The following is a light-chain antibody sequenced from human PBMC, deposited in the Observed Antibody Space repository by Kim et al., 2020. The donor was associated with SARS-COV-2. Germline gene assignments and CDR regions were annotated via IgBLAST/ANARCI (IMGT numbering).Light chain of an antibody. Sequence: DIQMTQSPSFVSASIGDRVTITCRASQGISNRLGWYQQKPGKAPKLLIYAASSLQPEVPSRFSGSGSGTDFTLTISSLQPEDFATYYCQQANSFPFTFGPGTKVDIK. V-gene: IGKV1-12*01. CDR3: QQANSFPFT. CDR1: QGISNR. CDR2: AAS. J-gene: IGKJ3*01.